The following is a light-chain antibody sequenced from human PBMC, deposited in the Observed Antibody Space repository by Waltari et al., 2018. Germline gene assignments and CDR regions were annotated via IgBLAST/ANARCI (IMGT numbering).Light chain of an antibody. J-gene: IGKJ2*01. CDR3: QKYNSDPYT. CDR1: RAIANY. V-gene: IGKV1-27*01. CDR2: AAS. Sequence: DIQMTQSPSYLSASVGDRVPITCRASRAIANYLAWYQQKPGKIPSLLIYAASTLESGVPSRFSGSGSVTEFTLTISSLQPEDVAVYYCQKYNSDPYTFGQGTKLEIK.